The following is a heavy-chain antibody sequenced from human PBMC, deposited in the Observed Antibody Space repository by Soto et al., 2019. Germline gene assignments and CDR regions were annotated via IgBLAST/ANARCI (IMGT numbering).Heavy chain of an antibody. D-gene: IGHD3-16*01. J-gene: IGHJ6*02. CDR2: IWYDGSNK. CDR1: GFTFSSYG. V-gene: IGHV3-33*01. CDR3: ARGLGEFYGMDV. Sequence: PGGSLRLSCAASGFTFSSYGMHWVRQAPGKGLEWVAVIWYDGSNKYYADSVKGRFTISRDNSKNTLYLQMNSLRAEDTAVYYCARGLGEFYGMDVWGQGTTVTAP.